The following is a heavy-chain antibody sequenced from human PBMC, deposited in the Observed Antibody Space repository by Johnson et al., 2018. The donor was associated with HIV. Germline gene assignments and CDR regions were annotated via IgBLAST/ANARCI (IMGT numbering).Heavy chain of an antibody. CDR1: RFTFSNYD. CDR3: ARDRPPGATLSDAFDI. Sequence: VQLVESGGGLVQPGGSLRLSCAASRFTFSNYDMHWVRQAPGKGLEWVAFIRYDGSPKYYADSVTGRFTISRDNSKNTLYLHMNSLRVEDTAVYYCARDRPPGATLSDAFDIWGQGTMVTVSS. CDR2: IRYDGSPK. J-gene: IGHJ3*02. D-gene: IGHD1-26*01. V-gene: IGHV3-30*02.